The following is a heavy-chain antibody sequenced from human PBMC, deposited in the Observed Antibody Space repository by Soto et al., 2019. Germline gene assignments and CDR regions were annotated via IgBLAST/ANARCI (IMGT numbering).Heavy chain of an antibody. V-gene: IGHV4-39*07. Sequence: TSETLSLTCTLSGSCTSSSSYYLGWLRQPPGKGLEWMGEINQSGSTNYHPALKSRATITVYTSKTQFSLKLNSVTAPDTAVYYCARGPIGGALDSRSQRARGTV. D-gene: IGHD2-15*01. CDR3: ARGPIGGALDS. J-gene: IGHJ3*02. CDR1: GSCTSSSSYY. CDR2: INQSGST.